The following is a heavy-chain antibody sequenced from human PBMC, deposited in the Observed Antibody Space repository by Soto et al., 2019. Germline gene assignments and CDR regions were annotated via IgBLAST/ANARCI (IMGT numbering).Heavy chain of an antibody. V-gene: IGHV1-24*01. CDR3: ATSGIVVVTATVYYFDY. CDR1: GYTLTELS. J-gene: IGHJ4*02. CDR2: FDPEDGET. D-gene: IGHD2-21*02. Sequence: ASVKVSCKVSGYTLTELSMHWVRQAPGKGLEWMGGFDPEDGETIYAQKFQGRVTMTEDTSTDTAYMELSSLRSEDTAVYYFATSGIVVVTATVYYFDYWGQGTLVTVSS.